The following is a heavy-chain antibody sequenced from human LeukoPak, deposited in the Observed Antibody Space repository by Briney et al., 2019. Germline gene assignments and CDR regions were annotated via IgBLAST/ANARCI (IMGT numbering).Heavy chain of an antibody. CDR1: GYTFTSYG. D-gene: IGHD3-9*01. CDR3: ARGGTLRYFDWLPDY. J-gene: IGHJ4*02. Sequence: GASVKVSCKASGYTFTSYGISWVRQAPGQGLEWMGWISAYNGNTNYAQKLQGRVTMTTDTSTSTAYMELRSLRSDDTAVYYCARGGTLRYFDWLPDYWGQGTLVTVSS. V-gene: IGHV1-18*01. CDR2: ISAYNGNT.